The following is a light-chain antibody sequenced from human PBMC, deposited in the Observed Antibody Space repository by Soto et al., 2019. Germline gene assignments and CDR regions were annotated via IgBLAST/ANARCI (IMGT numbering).Light chain of an antibody. V-gene: IGLV3-21*02. J-gene: IGLJ3*02. CDR3: QLWDSGSDHVV. Sequence: SYELTQPPSVSVAPGQTATFICGGNNIGSKSVHWYLQKPGQAPVLVVRDDTGRASGIPERFSGYNSGNTATLTISRVEAGDEANYYWQLWDSGSDHVVFGGGTKLTVL. CDR2: DDT. CDR1: NIGSKS.